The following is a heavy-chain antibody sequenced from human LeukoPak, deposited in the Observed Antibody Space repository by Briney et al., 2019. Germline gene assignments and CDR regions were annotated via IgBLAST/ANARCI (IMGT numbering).Heavy chain of an antibody. CDR2: IWYDGNNK. D-gene: IGHD2-15*01. V-gene: IGHV3-33*01. CDR3: ARDSPVVARYWFDP. Sequence: GGSLRLSCAASGFTFSSYGMDWGRQAPGKGLGWGAVIWYDGNNKYYADSVKGRFTISRDNSKNTLYLQMNSLRAEDTAVYYCARDSPVVARYWFDPWGQGTLVTVSS. CDR1: GFTFSSYG. J-gene: IGHJ5*02.